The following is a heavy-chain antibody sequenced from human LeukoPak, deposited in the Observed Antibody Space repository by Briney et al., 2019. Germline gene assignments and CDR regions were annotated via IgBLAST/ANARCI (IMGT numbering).Heavy chain of an antibody. J-gene: IGHJ4*02. D-gene: IGHD3-10*01. CDR1: GGSISSGSYY. V-gene: IGHV4-61*02. CDR2: IYTSGST. CDR3: AREIGRGTGTFDY. Sequence: PSETLSLTCTVSGGSISSGSYYWSWIRQPAGKGLEGIGRIYTSGSTNYNPSLKSRVTISVDTSKNQFSLKLSSVTAADTAVYYCAREIGRGTGTFDYWGQGTLVTVSS.